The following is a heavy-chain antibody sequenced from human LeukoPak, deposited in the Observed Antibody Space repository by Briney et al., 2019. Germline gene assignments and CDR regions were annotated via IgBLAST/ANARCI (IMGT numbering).Heavy chain of an antibody. CDR3: ARDGAFVAVPAAKRDYGMDV. V-gene: IGHV4-59*01. J-gene: IGHJ6*02. Sequence: SDTLPLPCTVSGGPIRNYSWSWLRQPPGKGREGVGYIYYSGSTKYNPPLKRRVNISLDTPKSQFPLKLSSVTAADTAVYYCARDGAFVAVPAAKRDYGMDVWGQGTTVTVSS. CDR2: IYYSGST. CDR1: GGPIRNYS. D-gene: IGHD2-2*01.